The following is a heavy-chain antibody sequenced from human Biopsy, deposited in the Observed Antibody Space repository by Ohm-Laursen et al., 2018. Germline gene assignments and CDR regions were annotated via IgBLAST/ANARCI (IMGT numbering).Heavy chain of an antibody. CDR2: IYFTGRT. J-gene: IGHJ3*01. D-gene: IGHD3-22*01. CDR3: ASVVLGPTNDAFDP. Sequence: SDTLSLTCAVYNVSFSSFYWSWIRQPPGKALEWIGYIYFTGRTSYNPSLKSRVTMSVNTSKKQFSLRLSSVTAADTAMYYCASVVLGPTNDAFDPWGQGTMVVVSS. CDR1: NVSFSSFY. V-gene: IGHV4-59*07.